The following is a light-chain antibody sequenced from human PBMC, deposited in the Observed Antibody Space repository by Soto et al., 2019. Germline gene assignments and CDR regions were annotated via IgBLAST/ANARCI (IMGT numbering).Light chain of an antibody. J-gene: IGKJ1*01. V-gene: IGKV3-15*01. Sequence: EIVVTQSPSTLSLSPGERATLSCRASQGVSGYLAWYQQKPGQAPRLLISDASTMASGIPSRFSASGSGTEFTLTITSLQSEDFATYYCQKYNGLPLTFGQGTKVEIK. CDR2: DAS. CDR3: QKYNGLPLT. CDR1: QGVSGY.